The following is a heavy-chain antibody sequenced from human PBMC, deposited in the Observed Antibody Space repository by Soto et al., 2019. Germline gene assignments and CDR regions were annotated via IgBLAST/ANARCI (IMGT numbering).Heavy chain of an antibody. Sequence: EVQLMESGGALVQPGGSLRLSCAASGFRFSDYGMNWVRQAPGKGLEWVSYISSSSITIYYADSVKGRFTISRDNAKNSLYLQMNSLSDEDTAVYFCARDWNYFFFDYWGQGTLVTVSS. D-gene: IGHD1-7*01. CDR1: GFRFSDYG. CDR2: ISSSSITI. CDR3: ARDWNYFFFDY. V-gene: IGHV3-48*02. J-gene: IGHJ4*02.